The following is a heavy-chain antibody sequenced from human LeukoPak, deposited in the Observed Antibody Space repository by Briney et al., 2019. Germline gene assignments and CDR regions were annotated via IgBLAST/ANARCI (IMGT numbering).Heavy chain of an antibody. CDR3: VRIVGAQYYFDY. J-gene: IGHJ4*02. CDR2: IYHSGST. D-gene: IGHD1-26*01. Sequence: PSETLSLTCTVSGYSISSGYYWGWIRQPPGKGLEWIGSIYHSGSTYYNPSLKSRVTISVDTSKNQFSLKLSSVTAADTAVYYCVRIVGAQYYFDYWGQGTLVTVSS. CDR1: GYSISSGYY. V-gene: IGHV4-38-2*02.